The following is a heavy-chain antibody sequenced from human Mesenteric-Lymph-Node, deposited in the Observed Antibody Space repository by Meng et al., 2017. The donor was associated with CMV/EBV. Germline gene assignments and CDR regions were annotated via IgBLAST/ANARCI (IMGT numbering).Heavy chain of an antibody. Sequence: SETLSLTCTVSGGSISTYYWSWIRQPPGKGLEWIGYIYYSGSTNYNPSLKSRATIPVDTSKNQFSLKLSSLTAADTAVYYCARLAAMVTRGMDVWGQGTTVTVSS. CDR3: ARLAAMVTRGMDV. CDR1: GGSISTYY. D-gene: IGHD5-18*01. J-gene: IGHJ6*02. CDR2: IYYSGST. V-gene: IGHV4-59*01.